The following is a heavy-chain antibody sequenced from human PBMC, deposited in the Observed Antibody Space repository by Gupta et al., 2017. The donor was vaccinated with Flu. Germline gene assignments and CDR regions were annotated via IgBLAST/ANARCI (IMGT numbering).Heavy chain of an antibody. V-gene: IGHV1-2*06. Sequence: DYYLYWVRQAPGQGLEWLGRITPSTGDTTYAQKFQGRVTLTRDTSINTAYMELSGLTSDDTAVYFCARDPPLVIPASIPYYWGQGTPVTVSS. J-gene: IGHJ4*02. CDR1: DYY. D-gene: IGHD2-15*01. CDR2: ITPSTGDT. CDR3: ARDPPLVIPASIPYY.